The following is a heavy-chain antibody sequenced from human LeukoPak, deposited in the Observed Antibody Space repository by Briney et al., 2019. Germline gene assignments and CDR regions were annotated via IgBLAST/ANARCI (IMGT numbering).Heavy chain of an antibody. D-gene: IGHD4-17*01. J-gene: IGHJ4*02. CDR2: ISAYNGNT. CDR3: ARYFNAYGDYVCDY. Sequence: ASVKVSCKASVYTFTSYGISWVRQAPGQGLEWMGWISAYNGNTNYAQKLQGRVTITTDTSTSTAYMELRSLRSDDTAVYYCARYFNAYGDYVCDYWGQGTLVTVSS. V-gene: IGHV1-18*01. CDR1: VYTFTSYG.